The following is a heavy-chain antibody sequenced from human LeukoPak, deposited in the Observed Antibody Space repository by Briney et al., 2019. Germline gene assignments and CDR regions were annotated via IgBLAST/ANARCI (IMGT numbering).Heavy chain of an antibody. V-gene: IGHV3-30*04. D-gene: IGHD2-2*01. CDR2: ISCDGSNK. Sequence: GGSLRLSCAASGFTFSNYAMHWVRQAPGKGLEWVAVISCDGSNKYYADSVKGRFTISRDNSKNTLYLQMNSLRAEDTAVYYCAKPSSWGQGTLVTVSS. CDR3: AKPSS. CDR1: GFTFSNYA. J-gene: IGHJ5*02.